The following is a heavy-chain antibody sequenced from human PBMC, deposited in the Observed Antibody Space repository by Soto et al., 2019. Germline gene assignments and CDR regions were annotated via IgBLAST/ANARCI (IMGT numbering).Heavy chain of an antibody. D-gene: IGHD2-15*01. Sequence: QVQLVESGGGVVQPGRSLRLSCAASGFTFSSYGMHWVRQAPGKGLEWVAVISYDGSNKYYADSVKGRFTISRDNSKNTMYLQMTSLRAEYTAVYYCAKRQYWGGGSCYYYYYGMDVWGQGTTVTVSS. CDR3: AKRQYWGGGSCYYYYYGMDV. CDR1: GFTFSSYG. J-gene: IGHJ6*02. CDR2: ISYDGSNK. V-gene: IGHV3-30*18.